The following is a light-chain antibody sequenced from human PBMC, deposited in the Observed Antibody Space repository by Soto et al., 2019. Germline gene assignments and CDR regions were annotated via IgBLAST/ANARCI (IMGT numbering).Light chain of an antibody. CDR2: KVS. V-gene: IGKV2-30*01. J-gene: IGKJ1*01. CDR3: MQGIHWPPT. Sequence: DVILTQSPLSLPVTLGQPASISCRSTQSLVDRDGNTFLHWFQQRPGQSPRRLIYKVSNRDSGVPDRFSGSGSGTDFTLKISRVEAEDVGVYFCMQGIHWPPTFGQGTKVEIK. CDR1: QSLVDRDGNTF.